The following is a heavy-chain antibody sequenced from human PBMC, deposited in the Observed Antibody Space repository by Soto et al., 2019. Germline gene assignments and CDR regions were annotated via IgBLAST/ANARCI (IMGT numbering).Heavy chain of an antibody. D-gene: IGHD4-17*01. J-gene: IGHJ4*02. V-gene: IGHV3-23*01. CDR3: ATELAVTFYDDS. Sequence: VQLLESGGGLVQPGGSLRLSCAASGFTPDTYVMNWVRQAPGKGLEWVSAFGGSGGRTYYADSVKGRFTVSRDSHNNTLFLQMNRLRAEETAVYYWATELAVTFYDDSWGKGTVVTFSS. CDR1: GFTPDTYV. CDR2: FGGSGGRT.